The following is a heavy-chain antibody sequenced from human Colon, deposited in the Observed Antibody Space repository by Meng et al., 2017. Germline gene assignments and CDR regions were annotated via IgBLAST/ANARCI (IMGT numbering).Heavy chain of an antibody. CDR1: GGSFSGYY. CDR2: INHSGST. J-gene: IGHJ5*02. CDR3: ARRVRGVISWFDP. V-gene: IGHV4-34*01. Sequence: QGQLQQWGEGLLMPSETLSLTCAVYGGSFSGYYWSWIRQPPGKGLEWIGEINHSGSTNYNPSLKSRVTISVDTSKNQFSLKLSSVTAADTAVYYCARRVRGVISWFDPWGQGTLVTVSS. D-gene: IGHD3-10*01.